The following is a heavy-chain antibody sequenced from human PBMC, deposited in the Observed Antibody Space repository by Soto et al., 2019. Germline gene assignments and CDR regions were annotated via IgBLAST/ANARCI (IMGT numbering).Heavy chain of an antibody. Sequence: SETLSLTCSVSGGSISGYYWSWIRQPPGKGLEWIGYIYYSGSTNYNPSLKSRVTISVDTSKNQFSLKLSSVTAADTAVYYCARQYSSWYLDYWAQGTLVTVSS. CDR1: GGSISGYY. CDR3: ARQYSSWYLDY. V-gene: IGHV4-59*08. J-gene: IGHJ4*02. D-gene: IGHD6-6*01. CDR2: IYYSGST.